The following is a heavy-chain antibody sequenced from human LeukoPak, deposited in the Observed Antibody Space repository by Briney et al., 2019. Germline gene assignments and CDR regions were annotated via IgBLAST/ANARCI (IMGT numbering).Heavy chain of an antibody. CDR1: GFTFSSYA. J-gene: IGHJ4*02. V-gene: IGHV3-23*01. D-gene: IGHD3-3*01. CDR2: ISGSGGST. CDR3: AKDRDYYDFWRQTDY. Sequence: GGSLRLSCAASGFTFSSYAMSWVCQAPGKGLEWVLAISGSGGSTYYADSVKGRFTISRDNSKNTLYLQMNSLRAEDTAVYYCAKDRDYYDFWRQTDYWGQGTLVTVSS.